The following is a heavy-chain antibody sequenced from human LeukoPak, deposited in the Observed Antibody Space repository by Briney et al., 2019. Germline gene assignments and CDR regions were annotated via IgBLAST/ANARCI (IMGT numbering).Heavy chain of an antibody. CDR1: GFTFSSYV. J-gene: IGHJ4*02. Sequence: GGSLTLSCAASGFTFSSYVMHWVRQAPGKGLEWVAVISYDGSNKYYADSVKGRFTISRDNSKNTLYLQMNVLRAEDTAVYYCAKDMPPRFGELPSPIDYWGQGTLVTVSS. CDR3: AKDMPPRFGELPSPIDY. V-gene: IGHV3-30*18. D-gene: IGHD3-10*01. CDR2: ISYDGSNK.